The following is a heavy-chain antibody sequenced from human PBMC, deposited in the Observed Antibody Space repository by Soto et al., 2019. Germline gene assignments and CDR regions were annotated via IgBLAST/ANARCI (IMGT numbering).Heavy chain of an antibody. CDR2: IYWDDDD. Sequence: QLTLKESGPTLVEPTQTLTLTCTFPGFSLNTDRVGVACIRQPPGKALEWLALIYWDDDDRYRPSLKSRVTITKDACKNQVFLTLINTRPPDTVTYYCANADGVVTGYFGGFASWGPGPLVTVSP. V-gene: IGHV2-5*02. CDR1: GFSLNTDRVG. J-gene: IGHJ5*01. D-gene: IGHD3-9*01. CDR3: ANADGVVTGYFGGFAS.